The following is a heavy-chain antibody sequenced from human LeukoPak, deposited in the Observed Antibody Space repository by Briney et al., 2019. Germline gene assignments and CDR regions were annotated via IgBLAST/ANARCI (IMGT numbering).Heavy chain of an antibody. CDR2: IKQDGSEK. J-gene: IGHJ5*02. CDR3: ARGSGVVRPSWFDP. Sequence: GGSLRLSCAASGFTFSSYWMSWVRQAPGKGLEWVANIKQDGSEKYYVDSVKGRFTISRDNAKNSLYLQMNSLRAEDTVVYYCARGSGVVRPSWFDPWGQGTLVTVSS. D-gene: IGHD3-3*01. CDR1: GFTFSSYW. V-gene: IGHV3-7*03.